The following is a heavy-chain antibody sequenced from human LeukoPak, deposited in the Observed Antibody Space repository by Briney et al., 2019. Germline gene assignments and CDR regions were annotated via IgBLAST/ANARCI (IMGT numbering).Heavy chain of an antibody. CDR1: GFTVSSNY. J-gene: IGHJ6*03. Sequence: PGGSLRLSCAASGFTVSSNYMSWVRQAPGKGLEWVSVIYSGGSTYYADSVKGRFTISRDNSKNTLYLQMNSLRAEDKAVYYCAREKRLLWFGELVYYYYYYMDVWGKGTTVTVSS. CDR3: AREKRLLWFGELVYYYYYYMDV. D-gene: IGHD3-10*01. CDR2: IYSGGST. V-gene: IGHV3-66*02.